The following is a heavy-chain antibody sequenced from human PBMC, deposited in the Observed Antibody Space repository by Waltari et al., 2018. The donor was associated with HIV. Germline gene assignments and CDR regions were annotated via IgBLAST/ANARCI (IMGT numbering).Heavy chain of an antibody. V-gene: IGHV3-23*01. CDR3: AKVSSASLGRFDY. CDR2: ITGSGLST. J-gene: IGHJ4*02. Sequence: EVQLLQSGGGLVQPGGSRRLSCTASGFTFSNYAMTWVRQAPGMGLEWVSGITGSGLSTYYADSVKGRFTISRDESMDTLYLQMNSLRPEDTAVYYCAKVSSASLGRFDYWGQGTLVSVSS. D-gene: IGHD6-19*01. CDR1: GFTFSNYA.